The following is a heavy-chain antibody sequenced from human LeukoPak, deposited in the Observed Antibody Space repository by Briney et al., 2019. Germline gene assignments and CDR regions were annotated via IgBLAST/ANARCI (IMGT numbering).Heavy chain of an antibody. CDR1: GGSISSYF. V-gene: IGHV4-59*08. J-gene: IGHJ3*02. D-gene: IGHD3-22*01. CDR2: IYNSGST. Sequence: PAETLSLTCTVSGGSISSYFWNWIRQPPGKGLEWIGYIYNSGSTNYNPSLKSRVTISQDTSKNQFSLEVTSVTAADTAVYYCARHPKEGPSDRSGYINAFDIWGQGTMVT. CDR3: ARHPKEGPSDRSGYINAFDI.